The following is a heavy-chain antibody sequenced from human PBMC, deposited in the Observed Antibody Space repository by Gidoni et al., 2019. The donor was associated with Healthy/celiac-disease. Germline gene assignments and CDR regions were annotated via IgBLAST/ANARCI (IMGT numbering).Heavy chain of an antibody. CDR3: ARDWGVVVGSFDI. J-gene: IGHJ3*02. V-gene: IGHV1-46*01. D-gene: IGHD2-21*01. CDR2: INPSGGST. CDR1: GYTFTSYY. Sequence: QVQLVQSGAEVKKPGASVKVSCKASGYTFTSYYMHWVRQAPGQGLEWMGLINPSGGSTSYAQKFQGRVTMTRDTSTGTVYMELSSLRSEDTAVYYCARDWGVVVGSFDIWGQGTMVTVSS.